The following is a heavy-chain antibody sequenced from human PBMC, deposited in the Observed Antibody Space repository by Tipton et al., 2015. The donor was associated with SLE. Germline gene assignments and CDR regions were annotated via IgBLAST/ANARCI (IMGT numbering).Heavy chain of an antibody. CDR2: IWYDGSNK. V-gene: IGHV3-33*06. D-gene: IGHD3-3*01. J-gene: IGHJ4*02. Sequence: SLRLSCAASGFTFSSYGMHWVRQAPGKGLEWVAVIWYDGSNKYYADSVKGRFTISRDNSKNTLYLQMNSLRAEDTAVYYCAKGGREYYDFWSGDTLWDYWGQGTLVTVSS. CDR3: AKGGREYYDFWSGDTLWDY. CDR1: GFTFSSYG.